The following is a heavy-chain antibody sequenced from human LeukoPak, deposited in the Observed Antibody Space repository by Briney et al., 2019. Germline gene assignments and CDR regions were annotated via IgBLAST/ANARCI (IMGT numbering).Heavy chain of an antibody. D-gene: IGHD3-9*01. Sequence: ASVKVSCKASGYTFTSYGISWVRQAPGQGLEWMGWISAYNGNTNYAQKLQGRVTMTTDTSTSTAYMELRSLRSDDTAVYYCARDHDILTGYYMFDYWGRGTLVTVSS. CDR3: ARDHDILTGYYMFDY. V-gene: IGHV1-18*01. CDR1: GYTFTSYG. CDR2: ISAYNGNT. J-gene: IGHJ4*02.